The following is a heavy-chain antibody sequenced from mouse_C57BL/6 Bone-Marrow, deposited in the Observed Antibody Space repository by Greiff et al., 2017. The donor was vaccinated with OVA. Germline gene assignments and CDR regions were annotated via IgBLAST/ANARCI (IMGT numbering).Heavy chain of an antibody. Sequence: VQLQQSGAELVRPGSSVKLSCKASGYTFTSYWMHWVKQRPIQGLEWIGNIDPSDSETHYNQKFKDKATLTVDKSSSTAYMQLSSLTSEDSAVYYCARFDSNYRYYAMDYWGQGTSVTVSS. CDR3: ARFDSNYRYYAMDY. CDR2: IDPSDSET. J-gene: IGHJ4*01. V-gene: IGHV1-52*01. D-gene: IGHD2-5*01. CDR1: GYTFTSYW.